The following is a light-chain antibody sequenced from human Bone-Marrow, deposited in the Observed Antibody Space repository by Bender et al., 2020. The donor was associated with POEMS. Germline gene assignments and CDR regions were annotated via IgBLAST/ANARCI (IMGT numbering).Light chain of an antibody. J-gene: IGLJ3*02. CDR1: NSNIGTNA. CDR2: SDN. Sequence: QSVLTQPPSASGTPGQRVTISCSGSNSNIGTNAVNWYQHFPGTPPKLLFYSDNQRPSGVPGRFYAFKSGTSAYLAIGGLQSVDEASYYCAAWDAGLYHELFCGGTKLTVL. CDR3: AAWDAGLYHEL. V-gene: IGLV1-44*01.